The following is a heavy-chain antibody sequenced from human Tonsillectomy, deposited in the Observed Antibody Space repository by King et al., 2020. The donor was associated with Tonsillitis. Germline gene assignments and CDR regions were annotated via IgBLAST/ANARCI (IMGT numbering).Heavy chain of an antibody. CDR3: ARVKEGAFDV. V-gene: IGHV3-13*05. Sequence: VQLVESGGGLVQPGGSLRLSCAASGFTFSSYDMHWVRQPTGKGLEWVSSIGPAGDPSYPGSVKGRFTISRDNAKNSLYLQMNSLRAGDTAVYFCARVKEGAFDVWGQGTLVTVSS. CDR2: IGPAGDP. J-gene: IGHJ3*01. CDR1: GFTFSSYD.